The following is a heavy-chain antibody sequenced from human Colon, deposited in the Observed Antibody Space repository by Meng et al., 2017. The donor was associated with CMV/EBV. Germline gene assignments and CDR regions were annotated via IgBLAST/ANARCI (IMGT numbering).Heavy chain of an antibody. CDR1: GYTFTSYD. Sequence: ASVTVSCKASGYTFTSYDINWVRQATGQGLEWMGWMNPNSGNTGYAQKFQSRVTITRNTSISTAYMELSSLRSEDTAVYYCARRLRTYYDFWSGPQPDFDYWGQGTLVTVSS. CDR2: MNPNSGNT. D-gene: IGHD3-3*01. CDR3: ARRLRTYYDFWSGPQPDFDY. J-gene: IGHJ4*02. V-gene: IGHV1-8*03.